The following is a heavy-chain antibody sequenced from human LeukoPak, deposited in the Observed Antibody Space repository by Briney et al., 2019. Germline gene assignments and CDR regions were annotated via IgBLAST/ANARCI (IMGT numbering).Heavy chain of an antibody. V-gene: IGHV3-49*04. CDR3: TRDLSSTSCTLDY. CDR2: IRSKAYGGTT. D-gene: IGHD2-2*01. CDR1: GFTFGDYA. Sequence: GRSLTLSCTASGFTFGDYAMSWVRQAPGKGLEWVGFIRSKAYGGTTEYAASVKGRFTISRDDSKSIAYLQMNSLKTEDTAVYYCTRDLSSTSCTLDYWGQGTLVTVSS. J-gene: IGHJ4*02.